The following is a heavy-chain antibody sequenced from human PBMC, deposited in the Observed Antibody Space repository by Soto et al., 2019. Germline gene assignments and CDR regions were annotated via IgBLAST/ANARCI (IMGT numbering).Heavy chain of an antibody. V-gene: IGHV3-23*01. Sequence: PGGSLRLSCAASGFTFSSYAMSWVRQAPGKGLEWVSAISGSGGSTYYADSVKGRFTISRDNSKNTLYLQMNSLRAEDTAVYYCAKVTYYYDSSGYHTTGYFDYWGQGTLVTVSS. J-gene: IGHJ4*02. CDR2: ISGSGGST. D-gene: IGHD3-22*01. CDR1: GFTFSSYA. CDR3: AKVTYYYDSSGYHTTGYFDY.